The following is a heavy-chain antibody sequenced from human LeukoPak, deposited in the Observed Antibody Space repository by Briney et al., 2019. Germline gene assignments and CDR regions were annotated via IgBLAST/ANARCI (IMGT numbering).Heavy chain of an antibody. CDR2: IIPILGIA. V-gene: IGHV1-69*04. CDR1: GGTFSSYA. J-gene: IGHJ6*02. Sequence: SMKVSCKPSGGTFSSYAISWVRQAPGQGLEWMGRIIPILGIANYAQKFQGRVTITADKSTSTAYMELSSLRSEDTAVYYCDSAIKDQCDSGRFLDDYYYYGMDVWGQGTTVTVSS. D-gene: IGHD3-3*01. CDR3: DSAIKDQCDSGRFLDDYYYYGMDV.